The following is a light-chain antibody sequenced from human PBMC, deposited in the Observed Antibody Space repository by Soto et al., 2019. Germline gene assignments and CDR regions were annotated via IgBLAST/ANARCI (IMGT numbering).Light chain of an antibody. CDR1: QSVSSSY. J-gene: IGKJ1*01. Sequence: EIVLTQSPSTLSLYPGERATLSCRASQSVSSSYLAWYQQKPGQAPRLLIYGASSRATGIPDRFSGSGSGTDFTLTISRLEPEDFAVYYCQQYSSSWTFGQGTKVDI. CDR3: QQYSSSWT. CDR2: GAS. V-gene: IGKV3-20*01.